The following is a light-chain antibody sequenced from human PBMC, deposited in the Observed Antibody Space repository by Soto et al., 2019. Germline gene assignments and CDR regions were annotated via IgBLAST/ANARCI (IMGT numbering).Light chain of an antibody. J-gene: IGLJ2*01. CDR3: SSYTSSSTPVV. CDR2: EVS. CDR1: SSDGGGYNY. V-gene: IGLV2-14*01. Sequence: QSALTQPASVSGSPGQSITISCTGTSSDGGGYNYVSWYQQHPGKAPKLMIYEVSNRPSGVSNRFSGSKSGNTASLTISGPQAEDEADYYCSSYTSSSTPVVFGGGTKLTVL.